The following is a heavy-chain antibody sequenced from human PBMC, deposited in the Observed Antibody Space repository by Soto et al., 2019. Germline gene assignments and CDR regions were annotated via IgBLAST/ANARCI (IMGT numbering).Heavy chain of an antibody. Sequence: GASVKVSCKASGYTFTGYYMHWVRQAPGQGLEWMGWINPNSGGTNYAQKFQGWVTMTRDTSISTAYMELSRLRSDDTAVYYCALGGNEPTGNYYGMDVWGQGTTVTVSS. CDR3: ALGGNEPTGNYYGMDV. V-gene: IGHV1-2*04. CDR2: INPNSGGT. D-gene: IGHD2-15*01. J-gene: IGHJ6*02. CDR1: GYTFTGYY.